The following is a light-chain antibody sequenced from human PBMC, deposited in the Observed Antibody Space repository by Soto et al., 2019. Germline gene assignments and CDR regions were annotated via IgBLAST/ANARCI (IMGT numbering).Light chain of an antibody. CDR3: QQYYGAPVG. J-gene: IGKJ1*01. CDR1: QNVLYSGVNRNY. V-gene: IGKV4-1*01. Sequence: DIVMTQSPDSLAVSLGERATINCKSSQNVLYSGVNRNYLAWYQQKPGQPPKLLILWASTRESWVPDRFSGSGSGTDFTLTISGLQAEDVAVYYCQQYYGAPVGFGQGTRVEIK. CDR2: WAS.